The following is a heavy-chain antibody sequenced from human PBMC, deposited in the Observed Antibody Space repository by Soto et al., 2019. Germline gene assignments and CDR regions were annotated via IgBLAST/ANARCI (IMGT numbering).Heavy chain of an antibody. D-gene: IGHD2-15*01. V-gene: IGHV3-74*01. CDR2: VNSDGTTT. CDR3: VRWPEY. J-gene: IGHJ4*01. CDR1: GFTLRRDW. Sequence: EVQLVESGGGLVQPGGSLRLSCAASGFTLRRDWMHWVRQAPGKGLVWVSRVNSDGTTTNYADSVKGRFTISRDNARSTLYLQMNTLRVEDTAVYFCVRWPEYWGQGTLVTVSS.